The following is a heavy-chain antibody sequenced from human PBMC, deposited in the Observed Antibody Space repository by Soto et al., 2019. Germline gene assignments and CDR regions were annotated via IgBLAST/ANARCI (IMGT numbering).Heavy chain of an antibody. D-gene: IGHD1-26*01. CDR2: MSGSGGST. CDR3: ARRGRGSYCNY. CDR1: GFTFSSYA. Sequence: VQLLESGGGLVQPGGSLRLSCAASGFTFSSYAMRWVRQAPGKGLEWVSAMSGSGGSTYYADSVKGRFTISRDNSKKTLYLQMNSLSAAATAVYHCARRGRGSYCNYGGQGTLVTVSS. J-gene: IGHJ4*02. V-gene: IGHV3-23*01.